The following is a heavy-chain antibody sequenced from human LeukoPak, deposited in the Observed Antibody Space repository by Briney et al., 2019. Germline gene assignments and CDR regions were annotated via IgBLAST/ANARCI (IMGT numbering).Heavy chain of an antibody. V-gene: IGHV3-30-3*01. D-gene: IGHD3-3*01. CDR1: GFTFSSYA. CDR2: ISYDGSNK. Sequence: GGSLRLSCAASGFTFSSYAMHWVRQAPGKGLEWVAVISYDGSNKYYADSVKGRFTISRDNSKNTLYLQMNSLRAEDTAVYYCARRAINSDFWSGYYSDYWGQGTLVTVSS. CDR3: ARRAINSDFWSGYYSDY. J-gene: IGHJ4*02.